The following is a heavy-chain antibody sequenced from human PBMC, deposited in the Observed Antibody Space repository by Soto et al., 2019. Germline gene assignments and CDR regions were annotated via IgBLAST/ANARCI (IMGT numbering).Heavy chain of an antibody. Sequence: QVQLVESGGGVVQPGRSLRLSCAASGFTFNNYDMHWVRQSPGKGLEWVAVTSYDGNNKYYADSVKGRFTISRDNSKTTLSLQMNSLRPEDTAVYYCAKVLSVIVADSFDIWGQGTMVTVSS. V-gene: IGHV3-30*18. D-gene: IGHD3-22*01. CDR2: TSYDGNNK. J-gene: IGHJ3*02. CDR3: AKVLSVIVADSFDI. CDR1: GFTFNNYD.